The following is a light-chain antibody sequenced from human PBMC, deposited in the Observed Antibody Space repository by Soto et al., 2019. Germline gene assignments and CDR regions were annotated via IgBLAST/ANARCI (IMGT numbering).Light chain of an antibody. CDR3: QQYNKWPLFT. Sequence: EVVLTQSPATLSVSPGERATLSCRASETVGTNLAWYQQRPGQAPRLLIYGASTRATGIPARFSGSGSGSEFTLTISSLQSDDFAVYYCQQYNKWPLFTFGPGTRVDNK. CDR2: GAS. CDR1: ETVGTN. V-gene: IGKV3-15*01. J-gene: IGKJ3*01.